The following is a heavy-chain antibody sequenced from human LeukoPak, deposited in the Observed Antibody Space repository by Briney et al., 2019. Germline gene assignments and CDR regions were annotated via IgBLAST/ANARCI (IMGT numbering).Heavy chain of an antibody. J-gene: IGHJ4*02. CDR1: GYSFTNYW. CDR3: ARLDSGSYKGFDF. V-gene: IGHV5-51*01. CDR2: IYPGDSNT. Sequence: GESLKISCKGSGYSFTNYWIGWVRQIPGKGLEWMGIIYPGDSNTRYSPSFQGQVTISADKSFSTAYLQWSSLKASDTAMYYCARLDSGSYKGFDFWGQGTLVTVSS. D-gene: IGHD1-26*01.